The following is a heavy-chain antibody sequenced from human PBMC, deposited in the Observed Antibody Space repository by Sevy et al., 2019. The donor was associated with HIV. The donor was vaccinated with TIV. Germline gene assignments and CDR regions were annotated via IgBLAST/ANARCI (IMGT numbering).Heavy chain of an antibody. J-gene: IGHJ5*02. Sequence: GGSLRLSCAASGFSFSTYTMAWVRQAPGKGLEWVSSISSSSSYIYYADSMKGRLTISRDDAENSLYLQMNSLRVEDTAVYYCARGHTTIAASNSFDPWGQGTLVTVSS. CDR1: GFSFSTYT. CDR3: ARGHTTIAASNSFDP. CDR2: ISSSSSYI. D-gene: IGHD6-13*01. V-gene: IGHV3-21*01.